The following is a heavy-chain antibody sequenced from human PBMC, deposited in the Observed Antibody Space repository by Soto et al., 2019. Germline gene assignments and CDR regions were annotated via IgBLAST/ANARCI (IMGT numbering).Heavy chain of an antibody. D-gene: IGHD3-3*01. CDR2: ISSSSSYI. J-gene: IGHJ4*02. CDR1: GFTFSSYS. V-gene: IGHV3-21*01. CDR3: ARALPLYDFWSGYAY. Sequence: PGGSLRLSSAASGFTFSSYSMNWVRQAPGKGLEWVSSISSSSSYIYYADSVKGRFTISRDNAKNSLYLQMNSLRAEDTAVYYCARALPLYDFWSGYAYWGQGTLVTVSS.